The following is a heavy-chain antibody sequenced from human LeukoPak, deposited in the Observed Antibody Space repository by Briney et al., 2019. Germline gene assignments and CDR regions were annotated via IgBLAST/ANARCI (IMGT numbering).Heavy chain of an antibody. Sequence: PSETLSLTCTVSGGSISSYYWNWVRQPPGKGLEWIAYIYYSGSTSYNPSLKSRVTISVDTSKNQFSLKLSSVTAADTAIYYCARREWLSPHFDYWGQGTLVTVSS. V-gene: IGHV4-59*12. CDR2: IYYSGST. D-gene: IGHD3-3*01. CDR1: GGSISSYY. J-gene: IGHJ4*02. CDR3: ARREWLSPHFDY.